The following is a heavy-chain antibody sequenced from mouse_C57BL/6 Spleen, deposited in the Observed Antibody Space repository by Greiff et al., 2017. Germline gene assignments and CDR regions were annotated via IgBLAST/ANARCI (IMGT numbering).Heavy chain of an antibody. D-gene: IGHD2-3*01. J-gene: IGHJ3*01. CDR1: GYTFTSYW. CDR2: IDPSDSYT. Sequence: QVQLQQPGAELVKPGASVKLSCKASGYTFTSYWMQWVKQRPGQGLEWIGEIDPSDSYTNYNQKFKGKATLTVDTSSSTAYMQLSSLTSEDSAAYYCASPSMDDGYLFAYWGQGTLVTVSA. V-gene: IGHV1-50*01. CDR3: ASPSMDDGYLFAY.